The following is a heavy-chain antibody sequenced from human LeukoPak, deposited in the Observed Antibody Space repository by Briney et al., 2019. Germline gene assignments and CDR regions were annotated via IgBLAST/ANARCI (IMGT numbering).Heavy chain of an antibody. D-gene: IGHD6-13*01. CDR3: ASAEPRGSSWYPY. V-gene: IGHV4-59*08. Sequence: MSSETLSLTCTVSGGSISSYYWNWIRQPPGKGLEWIGYIYYSGSTNYNPSLKSRVTISVDTSKNQFSLKLSSVTAADTAVYYCASAEPRGSSWYPYWGQGTLVTVSS. CDR2: IYYSGST. CDR1: GGSISSYY. J-gene: IGHJ4*02.